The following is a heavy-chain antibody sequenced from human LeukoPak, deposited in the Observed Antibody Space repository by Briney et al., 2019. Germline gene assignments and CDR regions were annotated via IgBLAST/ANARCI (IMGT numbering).Heavy chain of an antibody. CDR3: ATFNDYYYGMDV. J-gene: IGHJ6*02. CDR1: GYTLTELS. Sequence: ASVKVSCKVSGYTLTELSMHWVRQAPGKGLEWMGGFDPEDGETIYAQKFQSRVTMTEDTSTDTAYMELSSLRSEDTAVYYCATFNDYYYGMDVWGQGTTVTVSS. V-gene: IGHV1-24*01. CDR2: FDPEDGET.